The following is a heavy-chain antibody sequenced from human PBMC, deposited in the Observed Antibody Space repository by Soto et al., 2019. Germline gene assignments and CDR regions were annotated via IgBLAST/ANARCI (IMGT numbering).Heavy chain of an antibody. J-gene: IGHJ4*02. D-gene: IGHD6-19*01. V-gene: IGHV3-33*01. CDR1: GFTFSSYG. CDR2: IWYDGSNK. Sequence: QVQLVESGGGVVQPGRSLRLSCAASGFTFSSYGMHWVRQAPGKGLEWVAVIWYDGSNKYYADSVKGRFTISRDNSKNTLYLQMNSLRAEDTAVYYCARDEYSSGWHSSFDYWGQGTLVTVSS. CDR3: ARDEYSSGWHSSFDY.